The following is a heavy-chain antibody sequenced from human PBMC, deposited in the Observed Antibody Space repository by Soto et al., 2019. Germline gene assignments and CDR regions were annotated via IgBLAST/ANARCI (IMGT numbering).Heavy chain of an antibody. J-gene: IGHJ6*02. CDR3: VRIPSIWNSNTGYYYYYGMDV. CDR2: IDWDDDK. CDR1: GFSLSTSGMC. V-gene: IGHV2-70*11. Sequence: SGPTLVNPTQTLTLTCTCSGFSLSTSGMCVSWIRQPPGKALEWLARIDWDDDKYYSTSLKTRLTISKDTSKNQVVLTMTNMDPVYTATYYCVRIPSIWNSNTGYYYYYGMDVWGQGTTVTVSS. D-gene: IGHD1-7*01.